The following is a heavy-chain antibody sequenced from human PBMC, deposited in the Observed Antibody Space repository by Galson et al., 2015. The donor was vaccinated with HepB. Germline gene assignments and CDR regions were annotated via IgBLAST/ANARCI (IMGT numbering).Heavy chain of an antibody. CDR3: ARDTSERGAKAMVTWADPRGQKLNWFDP. CDR2: ISSSSSYI. D-gene: IGHD5-18*01. J-gene: IGHJ5*02. V-gene: IGHV3-21*01. CDR1: GFTFSSYS. Sequence: LRLSCAASGFTFSSYSMNWVRQAPGKGLEWVSSISSSSSYIYYADSVKGRFTISRDNAKNSLYLQMNSLRAEDTAVYYCARDTSERGAKAMVTWADPRGQKLNWFDPWGQGTLVTVSS.